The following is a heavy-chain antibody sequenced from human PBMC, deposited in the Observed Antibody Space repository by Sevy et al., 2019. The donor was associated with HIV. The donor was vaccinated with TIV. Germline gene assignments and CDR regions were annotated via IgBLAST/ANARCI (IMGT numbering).Heavy chain of an antibody. CDR2: INWNGVDT. J-gene: IGHJ4*02. Sequence: GGSLRLSCAASGLNFDDYGMSWVRQAPGKGLEWVSSINWNGVDTSYADSVNGRFTISRDNAKNSLYVQMNSLRAEDTALYYCARERSCGGDCYYFDYWGQGTLVTVSS. V-gene: IGHV3-20*04. CDR1: GLNFDDYG. CDR3: ARERSCGGDCYYFDY. D-gene: IGHD2-21*02.